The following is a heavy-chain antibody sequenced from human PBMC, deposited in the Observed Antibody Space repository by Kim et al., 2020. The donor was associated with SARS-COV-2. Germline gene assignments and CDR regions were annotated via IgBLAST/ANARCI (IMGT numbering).Heavy chain of an antibody. Sequence: ASVKVSCKASGYTFTSYDINWVRQATGQGLEWMGWMNPNSGNTGYAQKFQGRVTMTRNTSISTAYMELSSLRSEDTAVYYCARVVPDTRFYYYYYGMDVWGQGTTVTLSS. D-gene: IGHD2-2*01. CDR1: GYTFTSYD. CDR3: ARVVPDTRFYYYYYGMDV. V-gene: IGHV1-8*01. J-gene: IGHJ6*02. CDR2: MNPNSGNT.